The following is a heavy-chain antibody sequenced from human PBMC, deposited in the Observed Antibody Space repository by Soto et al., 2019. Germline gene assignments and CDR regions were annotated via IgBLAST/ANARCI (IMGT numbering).Heavy chain of an antibody. V-gene: IGHV3-23*01. D-gene: IGHD4-17*01. CDR3: AKDRYGDYPLHFDY. CDR2: ISGSGGST. Sequence: GGSLRLSCAASGFTFSSYAMSWVRQAPGKGLEWVSAISGSGGSTYYADSVKGRFTISRDNSKNTLYLQMNSLRAEDTAVYHYAKDRYGDYPLHFDYWGQGTLVTVSS. J-gene: IGHJ4*02. CDR1: GFTFSSYA.